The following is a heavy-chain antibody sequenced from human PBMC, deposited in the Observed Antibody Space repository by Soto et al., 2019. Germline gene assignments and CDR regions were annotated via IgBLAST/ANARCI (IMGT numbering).Heavy chain of an antibody. CDR2: IYHSGST. CDR3: ARVGAYCSSTSCYTKTADY. Sequence: SETLSLTCAFSGGSSISSNWLSWVRQPPGKGLEWIGEIYHSGSTNYNPSLKSRVTISVDKSKNQFSLKLSSVTAADTAVYYCARVGAYCSSTSCYTKTADYWGQGTLVTVSS. CDR1: GGSSISSNW. J-gene: IGHJ4*02. V-gene: IGHV4-4*02. D-gene: IGHD2-2*02.